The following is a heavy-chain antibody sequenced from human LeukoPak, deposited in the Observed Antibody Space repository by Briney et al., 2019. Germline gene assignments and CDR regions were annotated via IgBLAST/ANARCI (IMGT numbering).Heavy chain of an antibody. CDR2: ISAYNGNT. J-gene: IGHJ4*02. CDR1: GYTFTSYG. V-gene: IGHV1-18*01. Sequence: ASVKVSCKASGYTFTSYGISWVRQAPGQGLEWMGWISAYNGNTNYAQKLQGRVTMTTDTSTSTAYMVLRSLRSDDTAVYYCARLKDSGDIVVVPADYWGQGTLVTVSS. CDR3: ARLKDSGDIVVVPADY. D-gene: IGHD2-2*01.